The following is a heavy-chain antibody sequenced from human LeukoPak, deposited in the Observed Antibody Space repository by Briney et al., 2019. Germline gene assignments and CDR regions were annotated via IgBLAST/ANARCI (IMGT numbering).Heavy chain of an antibody. V-gene: IGHV4-34*01. CDR1: GGSFSGYY. Sequence: PSETLSLTCAVYGGSFSGYYWSWIRQPPGKGLEWIGEINHSGSTNYNPSLKSRVTIPVDTSKNQFSLKLSSVTAADTAVYYCARSFTPSFDYWGQGTLVTVSS. J-gene: IGHJ4*02. CDR2: INHSGST. CDR3: ARSFTPSFDY.